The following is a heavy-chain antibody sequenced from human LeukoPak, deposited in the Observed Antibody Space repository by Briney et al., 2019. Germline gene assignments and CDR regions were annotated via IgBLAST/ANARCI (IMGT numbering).Heavy chain of an antibody. J-gene: IGHJ4*02. CDR1: GDSISSNSYY. D-gene: IGHD1-26*01. CDR2: IYHRGST. CDR3: ARRGWDILFDF. Sequence: SETLSLTCTVSGDSISSNSYYWGWLRQTPGKGLEWIGSIYHRGSTYCNPSLKSRVTISVDTSKNQFSLKMRSVTAADTAVYYCARRGWDILFDFWGQGTLVTVSS. V-gene: IGHV4-39*01.